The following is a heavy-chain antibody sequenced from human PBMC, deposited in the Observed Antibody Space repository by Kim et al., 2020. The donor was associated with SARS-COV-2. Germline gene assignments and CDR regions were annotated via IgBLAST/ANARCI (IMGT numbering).Heavy chain of an antibody. CDR3: AKGGGGSYYDY. CDR2: K. V-gene: IGHV3-33*06. J-gene: IGHJ4*02. D-gene: IGHD1-26*01. Sequence: KHYADAVKSRFTISRDTSKGTLYLQMNSLRAEDTAVYYCAKGGGGSYYDYWGQGTLVTVFS.